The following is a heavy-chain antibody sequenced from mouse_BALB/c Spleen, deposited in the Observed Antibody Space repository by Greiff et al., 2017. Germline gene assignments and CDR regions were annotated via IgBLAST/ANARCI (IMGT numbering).Heavy chain of an antibody. D-gene: IGHD2-4*01. J-gene: IGHJ4*01. Sequence: VQLQQSGAELAKPGASVKMSCKASGYTFTSYWMHWVKQRPGQGLEWIGYINPSTGYTEYNQKFKDKATLTADKSSSTAYMQLSSLTSEDSAVYYCARSGLRRGAMDYWGQGTSVTVSS. CDR2: INPSTGYT. CDR1: GYTFTSYW. CDR3: ARSGLRRGAMDY. V-gene: IGHV1-7*01.